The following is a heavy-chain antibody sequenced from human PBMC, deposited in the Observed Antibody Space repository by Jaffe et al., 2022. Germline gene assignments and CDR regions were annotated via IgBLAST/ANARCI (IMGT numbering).Heavy chain of an antibody. D-gene: IGHD5-12*01. CDR3: ARSELRRDGYNSDAFDI. J-gene: IGHJ3*02. CDR1: GFTVSSNY. V-gene: IGHV3-66*02. Sequence: EVQLVESGGGLVQPGGSLRLSCAASGFTVSSNYMSWVRQAPGKGLEWVSVIYSGGSTYYADSVKGRFTISRDNSKNTLYLQMNSLRAEDTAVYYCARSELRRDGYNSDAFDIWGQGTMVTVSS. CDR2: IYSGGST.